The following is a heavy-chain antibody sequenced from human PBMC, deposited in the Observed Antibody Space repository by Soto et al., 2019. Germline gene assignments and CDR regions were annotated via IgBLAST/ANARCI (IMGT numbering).Heavy chain of an antibody. CDR3: AKXAGSSPALFYYYYGMDV. CDR2: ISGSGGST. CDR1: GFTFSSYA. Sequence: GGSLRLSCAASGFTFSSYAMSWVRQAPGKGLEWVSAISGSGGSTYYADSVKGRFTISRDNSKNTLYLQMNSLRAEDTAVYYCAKXAGSSPALFYYYYGMDVWGQGTTVTVSS. V-gene: IGHV3-23*01. D-gene: IGHD6-13*01. J-gene: IGHJ6*02.